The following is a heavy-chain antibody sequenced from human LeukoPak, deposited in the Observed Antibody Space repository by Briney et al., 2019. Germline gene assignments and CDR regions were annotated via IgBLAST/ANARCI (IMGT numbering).Heavy chain of an antibody. V-gene: IGHV3-30*18. Sequence: GRSLRLSCAASGFTFSSYGMHWVRQAPGKGLEWVAVISYDGSNKYYADSVKGRFTISRDNSKNTLYLQMNSLRAEDTAVYYCAKAGTEWELFAPFDYWGQGTLVTVSS. CDR2: ISYDGSNK. D-gene: IGHD1-26*01. CDR1: GFTFSSYG. CDR3: AKAGTEWELFAPFDY. J-gene: IGHJ4*02.